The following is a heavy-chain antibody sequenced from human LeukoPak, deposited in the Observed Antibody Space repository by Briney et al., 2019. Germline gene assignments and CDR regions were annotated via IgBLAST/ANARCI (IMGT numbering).Heavy chain of an antibody. CDR2: ISTTGITR. V-gene: IGHV3-48*03. Sequence: GGSLRLSCAASGFTFSSYEMTCVRQAPGKGLEWVSKISTTGITRTYADSVKGRFTISRDNPKNSLYLQMNSLRAEDTAVYYCARGIDYSSTNWFDPWGQGTLVTVSS. J-gene: IGHJ5*02. CDR3: ARGIDYSSTNWFDP. CDR1: GFTFSSYE. D-gene: IGHD6-13*01.